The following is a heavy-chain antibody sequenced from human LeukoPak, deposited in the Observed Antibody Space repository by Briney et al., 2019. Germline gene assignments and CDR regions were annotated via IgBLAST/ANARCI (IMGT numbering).Heavy chain of an antibody. Sequence: GGSPRLSCAASGFTVSSNYMSWVRQAPGKGLEWVSVIYSGGSTYYADSVKGRFTISRDNSKNTLYLQMNSLRAEDTAVYYCARYYHEGYFDYWGQGTLVTVSS. V-gene: IGHV3-53*01. CDR1: GFTVSSNY. CDR3: ARYYHEGYFDY. CDR2: IYSGGST. J-gene: IGHJ4*02. D-gene: IGHD3-10*01.